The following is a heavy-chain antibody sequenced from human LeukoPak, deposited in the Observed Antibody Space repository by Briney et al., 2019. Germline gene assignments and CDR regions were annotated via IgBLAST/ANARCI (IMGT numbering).Heavy chain of an antibody. V-gene: IGHV3-74*01. J-gene: IGHJ4*02. CDR2: INSDGSST. D-gene: IGHD2-2*01. Sequence: GGSLRLSCAASGFTFSSYWMHWVRQAPGKGLVWVSRINSDGSSTSYADSVKGRFTISRDNAKNTLYLQMNSLRAEDTAVYYCARGGCSSTSCYVIDYWGQGTLVTVSS. CDR3: ARGGCSSTSCYVIDY. CDR1: GFTFSSYW.